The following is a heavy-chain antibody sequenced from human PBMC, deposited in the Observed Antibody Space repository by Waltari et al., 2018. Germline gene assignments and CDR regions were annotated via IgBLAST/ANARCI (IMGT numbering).Heavy chain of an antibody. J-gene: IGHJ6*02. CDR2: ISYNERNI. V-gene: IGHV3-30*04. D-gene: IGHD3-22*01. CDR3: ARDYCDRTNCHGMDV. CDR1: EFTFSSYS. Sequence: QVQLVESGGGVVQPGRSLRLSCTASEFTFSSYSVHWVRQAPGKGLEWVAVISYNERNIYYVDSVKGRFTISRDNSKKMLFLQMNSLINEDTAVYYCARDYCDRTNCHGMDVWGQGTTVIVSS.